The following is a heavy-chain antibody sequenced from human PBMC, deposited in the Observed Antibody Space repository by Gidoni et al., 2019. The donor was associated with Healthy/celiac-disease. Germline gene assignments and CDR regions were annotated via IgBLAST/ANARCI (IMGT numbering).Heavy chain of an antibody. D-gene: IGHD3-3*01. CDR2: IYYSGST. V-gene: IGHV4-39*01. J-gene: IGHJ6*02. CDR3: ARHDPGSYYDFWSGYYYEGPISYYGMDV. CDR1: GGSISSSSYY. Sequence: QLQLQESGPGLVKPSETLSLTCTVSGGSISSSSYYWGWIRQPPGKGLEWIGSIYYSGSTSYNPSLKSRVTISVDTSKNQFSLKLSSVTAADTAVYYCARHDPGSYYDFWSGYYYEGPISYYGMDVWGQGTTVTVSS.